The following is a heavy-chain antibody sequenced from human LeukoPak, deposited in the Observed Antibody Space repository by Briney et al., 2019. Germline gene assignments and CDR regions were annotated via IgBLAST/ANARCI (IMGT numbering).Heavy chain of an antibody. J-gene: IGHJ3*02. CDR1: GGSFSGYY. Sequence: SETLSLTCAVYGGSFSGYYWSWIRQPPGKGLEWIGEINHSGSTNYNPSLKSRVTISVDTSKNQFSLKLSSVTAADTAVYYCARRGGMNDAFDIWGQGTMVTVSS. CDR3: ARRGGMNDAFDI. D-gene: IGHD3-16*01. CDR2: INHSGST. V-gene: IGHV4-34*01.